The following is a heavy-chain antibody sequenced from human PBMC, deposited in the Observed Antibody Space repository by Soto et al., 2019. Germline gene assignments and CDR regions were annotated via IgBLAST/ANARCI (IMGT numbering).Heavy chain of an antibody. V-gene: IGHV4-34*01. J-gene: IGHJ4*02. D-gene: IGHD6-13*01. CDR3: ARGGRQQLVRLFDY. Sequence: QVQLQQWGAGLLKPSETLSLTCAVYGGSFSGYYWSWIRQPPGKGLEWIGEINHSGSTNYNPSLKSRVTISVDTSKNQFSLKLSSVTAADTAVYYCARGGRQQLVRLFDYWGQGTLVTVSS. CDR2: INHSGST. CDR1: GGSFSGYY.